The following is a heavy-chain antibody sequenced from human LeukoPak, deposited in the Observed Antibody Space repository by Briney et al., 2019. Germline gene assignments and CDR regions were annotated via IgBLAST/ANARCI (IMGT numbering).Heavy chain of an antibody. Sequence: GASVKVSCKASGYTFTSYGISWVRQAPGQGLEWMGWISAYNGNTNYAQKFQGRVTITADESTSTAYMELSSLRSEDTAVYYCARRCMVRGVIIGGLDYWGQGTLVTVSS. D-gene: IGHD3-10*01. CDR1: GYTFTSYG. CDR2: ISAYNGNT. V-gene: IGHV1-18*01. CDR3: ARRCMVRGVIIGGLDY. J-gene: IGHJ4*02.